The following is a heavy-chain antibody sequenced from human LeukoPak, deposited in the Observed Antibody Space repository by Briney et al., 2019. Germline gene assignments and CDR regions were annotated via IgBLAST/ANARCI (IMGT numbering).Heavy chain of an antibody. CDR3: AKAAVDIVATFDYYMDV. D-gene: IGHD5-12*01. V-gene: IGHV3-23*01. J-gene: IGHJ6*03. CDR2: ITGSGGST. CDR1: GFTFSSYG. Sequence: PGRSLRLSCAASGFTFSSYGMSWVRQAPGKGLEWVSAITGSGGSTYYADSVKGRFTISRDNSKNSLYLQMNSLRAEDTALYYCAKAAVDIVATFDYYMDVWGKGTTVTVSS.